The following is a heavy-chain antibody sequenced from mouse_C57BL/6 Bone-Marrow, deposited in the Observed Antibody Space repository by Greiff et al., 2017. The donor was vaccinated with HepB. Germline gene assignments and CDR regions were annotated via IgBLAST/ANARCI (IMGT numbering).Heavy chain of an antibody. D-gene: IGHD2-5*01. Sequence: EVKVVESEGGLVQPGSSMKLSCTASGFTFSDYYMAWVRQVPEKGLEWVANINYDGSSTYYLDSLKSRFIISRDNAKNILYLQMSSLKSEDTATYYCARDRSNYAFDYWGQGTTLTVSS. V-gene: IGHV5-16*01. CDR2: INYDGSST. J-gene: IGHJ2*01. CDR3: ARDRSNYAFDY. CDR1: GFTFSDYY.